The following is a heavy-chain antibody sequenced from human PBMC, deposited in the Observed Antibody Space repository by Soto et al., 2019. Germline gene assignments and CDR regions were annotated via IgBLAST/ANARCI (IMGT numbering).Heavy chain of an antibody. CDR2: IFWDDDK. V-gene: IGHV2-5*02. D-gene: IGHD5-12*01. J-gene: IGHJ4*02. CDR3: AHRSRGYAYYFDQ. CDR1: GFSRSTRGVG. Sequence: QITLKESGPTLVKPTQTLTLTCSFSGFSRSTRGVGVGWIRQPPGKALVWLALIFWDDDKWYSPSLRSRLTITEDTSKNQVVLKMTNMDPVDTATYYCAHRSRGYAYYFDQWGQGTLVTVSS.